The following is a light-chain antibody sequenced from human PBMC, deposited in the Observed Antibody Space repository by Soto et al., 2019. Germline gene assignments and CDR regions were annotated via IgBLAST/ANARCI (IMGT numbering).Light chain of an antibody. V-gene: IGKV3-15*01. CDR1: QSVSNN. CDR3: QQYNKWPPWT. Sequence: EIVLTQSPGTLSLSPGERATLSCRASQSVSNNYLAWYQQKPGQSPRLLIYGTSTRATGIPARFSGSGSGTEFTLTISSLQSEDIAVYYCQQYNKWPPWTFGQGTKVDIK. CDR2: GTS. J-gene: IGKJ1*01.